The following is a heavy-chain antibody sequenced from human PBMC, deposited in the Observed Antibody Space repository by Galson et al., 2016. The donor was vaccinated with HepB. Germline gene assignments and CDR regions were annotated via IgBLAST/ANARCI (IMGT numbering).Heavy chain of an antibody. CDR3: ARDGGSGWSRLW. CDR1: GYTFTSYA. V-gene: IGHV1-3*04. Sequence: SVKVSCRASGYTFTSYAIHWVRQAPGQRLEWMGWTNNANGNTGYSQSFQGRVTFTRDTSASTAYMELSSLRSEDTAVYYCARDGGSGWSRLWWGQGTLVAVSS. D-gene: IGHD6-19*01. J-gene: IGHJ4*02. CDR2: TNNANGNT.